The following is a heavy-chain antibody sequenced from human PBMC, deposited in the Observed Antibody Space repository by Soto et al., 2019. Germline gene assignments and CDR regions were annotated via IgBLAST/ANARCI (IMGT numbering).Heavy chain of an antibody. CDR3: ARDRGGGRGGAPLPHPHDY. J-gene: IGHJ4*02. Sequence: QVQLVQSGAEVKKPGASVKVSCKASGYTFTSYGISWVRQAPGQGLEWMGWISAYNGNTNYAQKLQGRVTMTTDTSTSKAYMELRSLRSDDTVVYYCARDRGGGRGGAPLPHPHDYWGQGTLFTVSS. CDR2: ISAYNGNT. D-gene: IGHD2-15*01. CDR1: GYTFTSYG. V-gene: IGHV1-18*01.